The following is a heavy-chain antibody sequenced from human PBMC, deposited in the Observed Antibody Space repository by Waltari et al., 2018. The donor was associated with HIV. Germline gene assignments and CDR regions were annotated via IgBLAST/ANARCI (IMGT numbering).Heavy chain of an antibody. Sequence: EVQLAETGGGLIQPGGSLRLSCAASGFNVSTKYMSWVRQVPGKGLEGVSVVYPYCRKYYADSVKGRFTISRDNVKNTISLQMKSLGAEDTAVFYCTRVLTLGSSWYFGMDVWGRGTTVTVSS. CDR3: TRVLTLGSSWYFGMDV. D-gene: IGHD6-13*01. V-gene: IGHV3-53*02. CDR1: GFNVSTKY. J-gene: IGHJ6*02. CDR2: VYPYCRK.